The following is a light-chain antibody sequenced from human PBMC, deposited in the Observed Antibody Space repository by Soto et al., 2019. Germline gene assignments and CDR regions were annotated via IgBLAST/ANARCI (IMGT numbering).Light chain of an antibody. J-gene: IGKJ1*01. CDR1: PSVSNN. V-gene: IGKV3-15*01. Sequence: EIVMQQSQVTMSVSPGASSPLSGRASPSVSNNLAWYQQKPGQANRLLIHGASTRATGIPARFSGSGSGTEFTLTISSLQSEDFAIYYCKRQSNWPRTVGQGNKVDIK. CDR2: GAS. CDR3: KRQSNWPRT.